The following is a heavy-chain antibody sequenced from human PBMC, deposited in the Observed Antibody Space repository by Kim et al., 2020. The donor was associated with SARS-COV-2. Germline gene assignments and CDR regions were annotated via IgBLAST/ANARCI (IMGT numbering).Heavy chain of an antibody. CDR3: ARDILPINWNTRGLRGDY. J-gene: IGHJ4*02. D-gene: IGHD1-20*01. Sequence: GGSLRLSCAASGFTFSSYSMNWVRQAPGKGLEWVSSISSSSSYIYYADSVKGRFTISRDNAKNSLYLQVNSLRAEDTAVYYCARDILPINWNTRGLRGDYWGQGTLVTVSS. CDR2: ISSSSSYI. CDR1: GFTFSSYS. V-gene: IGHV3-21*01.